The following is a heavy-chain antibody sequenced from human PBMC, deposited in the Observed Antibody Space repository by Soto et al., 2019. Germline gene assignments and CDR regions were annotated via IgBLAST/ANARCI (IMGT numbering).Heavy chain of an antibody. Sequence: GASVKVSCKASGYTCTSYGISWVRQAPGQGLEWMGWISAYNGNTNYAQKLQGRVTMTTDTSTSTAYMELRSLRSDDTAVYYCARNQRRWFGELAYYYYYGMDVWGQGTTVTVSS. CDR1: GYTCTSYG. D-gene: IGHD3-10*01. V-gene: IGHV1-18*01. J-gene: IGHJ6*02. CDR2: ISAYNGNT. CDR3: ARNQRRWFGELAYYYYYGMDV.